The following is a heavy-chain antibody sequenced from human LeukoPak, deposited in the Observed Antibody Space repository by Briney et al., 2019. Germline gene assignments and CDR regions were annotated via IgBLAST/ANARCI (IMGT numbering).Heavy chain of an antibody. CDR2: MNLDGSEK. Sequence: GGSLRLSCAASGFTFSGYWMTWVRQAPGKGLEWVANMNLDGSEKYYVDSVKGRFIISRDNAKNSLFLQMNSLRVEDTAVYYCAKGRPHGNDYWGQGTLVTVSS. V-gene: IGHV3-7*01. CDR3: AKGRPHGNDY. CDR1: GFTFSGYW. D-gene: IGHD4-23*01. J-gene: IGHJ4*02.